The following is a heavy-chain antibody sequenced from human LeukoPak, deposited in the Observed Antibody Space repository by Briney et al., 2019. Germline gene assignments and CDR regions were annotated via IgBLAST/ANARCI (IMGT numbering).Heavy chain of an antibody. CDR1: GFTFSSYA. CDR3: AKGVLSCGGDCYSAYYFDY. J-gene: IGHJ4*02. Sequence: GGSLRLSCVASGFTFSSYAMSWVRQAPGKGLEWVSAISGSGGSTYYADSVKGRFTISRDNSKNTLYLQMNSLRAEDTAVYYCAKGVLSCGGDCYSAYYFDYWGQGTLVTVSS. V-gene: IGHV3-23*01. D-gene: IGHD2-21*02. CDR2: ISGSGGST.